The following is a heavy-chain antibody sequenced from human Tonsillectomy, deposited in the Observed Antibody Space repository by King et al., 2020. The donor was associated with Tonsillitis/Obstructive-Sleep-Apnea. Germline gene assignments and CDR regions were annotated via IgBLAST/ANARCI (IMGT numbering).Heavy chain of an antibody. Sequence: VQLVESGGGLVKPGESLRLSCAASGFTFNNAWMSWVRQAPGKGLEWVGRIKSKTDGGTTDYAAPVKGRFTISRDDSKNTLYLQMNSLKTEDTAVYYCSTVGVVIMRVYYYYYMDVWGKGTTVTVSS. CDR1: GFTFNNAW. D-gene: IGHD3-3*01. V-gene: IGHV3-15*01. J-gene: IGHJ6*03. CDR3: STVGVVIMRVYYYYYMDV. CDR2: IKSKTDGGTT.